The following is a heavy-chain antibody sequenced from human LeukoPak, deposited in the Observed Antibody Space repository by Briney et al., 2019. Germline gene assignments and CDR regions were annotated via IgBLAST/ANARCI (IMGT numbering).Heavy chain of an antibody. V-gene: IGHV4-30-4*01. Sequence: SQTLSLTCTVSGGSISSGDYYWSWIRQPPGKGLEWIGYIYYSGSTYYNPSLKSRVTISVDTSKNQFSLKLSSVTAADTAVYYCARALYSGSYAGYYYYYNMDVWGKGTTVTVSS. CDR1: GGSISSGDYY. CDR2: IYYSGST. D-gene: IGHD1-26*01. J-gene: IGHJ6*03. CDR3: ARALYSGSYAGYYYYYNMDV.